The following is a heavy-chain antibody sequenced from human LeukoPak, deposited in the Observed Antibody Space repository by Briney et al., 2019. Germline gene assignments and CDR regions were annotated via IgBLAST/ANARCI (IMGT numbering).Heavy chain of an antibody. V-gene: IGHV1-2*02. J-gene: IGHJ5*02. CDR1: GYTFTGYC. CDR2: INPNSGGA. D-gene: IGHD3-22*01. Sequence: ASVKVSCKASGYTFTGYCMHWVRQAPGQGLEWMGWINPNSGGANYAQKFQGRVTMTRDTSISTAYMELSRLRSDDTAVYYCARVPIRRHYESTGYYYEDPWGQGTLVTVSS. CDR3: ARVPIRRHYESTGYYYEDP.